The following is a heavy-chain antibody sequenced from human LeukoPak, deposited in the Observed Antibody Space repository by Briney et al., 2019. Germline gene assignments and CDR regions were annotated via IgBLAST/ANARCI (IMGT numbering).Heavy chain of an antibody. V-gene: IGHV4-39*01. CDR3: ARVSATYYYYYMDV. J-gene: IGHJ6*03. D-gene: IGHD2-21*01. CDR2: IYYSGST. Sequence: SETLSLTYTVSGGSISSSSYYWGWIRQPPGKGLEWIGSIYYSGSTYYNPSLKSRVTISVDTSKNQFSLKLSSVTAADTAVYYCARVSATYYYYYMDVWGKGTTVTVSS. CDR1: GGSISSSSYY.